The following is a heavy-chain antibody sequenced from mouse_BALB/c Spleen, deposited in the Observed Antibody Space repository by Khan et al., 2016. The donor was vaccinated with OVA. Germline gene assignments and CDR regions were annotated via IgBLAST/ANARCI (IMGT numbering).Heavy chain of an antibody. V-gene: IGHV14-3*02. CDR3: ARDYWDVFAY. D-gene: IGHD4-1*01. CDR1: GFNIKDTY. CDR2: IDPANGNT. Sequence: VRLQQSGAELVKPGASVKLSCTASGFNIKDTYMHWVKQRPQQGLEWIGRIDPANGNTKYDPKFQGKATITADTSSNTAYLQLSSLTSEDTAVYYCARDYWDVFAYWGQGTLVTVSA. J-gene: IGHJ3*01.